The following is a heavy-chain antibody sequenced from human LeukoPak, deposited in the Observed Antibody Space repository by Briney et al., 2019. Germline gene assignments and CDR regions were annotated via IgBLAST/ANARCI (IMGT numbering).Heavy chain of an antibody. CDR1: GYSISSGYY. CDR2: IYYSGST. D-gene: IGHD6-19*01. V-gene: IGHV4-38-2*02. J-gene: IGHJ4*02. CDR3: ARGSPAPWQWLVRSTETYFDY. Sequence: SETLSLTCTVSGYSISSGYYWGWIRQPPGKGLEWIGSIYYSGSTYYNPSLKSRVTISVGTSKNQFSLKLSSATAADTAVYYCARGSPAPWQWLVRSTETYFDYWGQGTLVTVSS.